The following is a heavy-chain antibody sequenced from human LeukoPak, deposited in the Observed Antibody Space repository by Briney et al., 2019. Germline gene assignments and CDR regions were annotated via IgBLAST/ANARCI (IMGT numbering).Heavy chain of an antibody. CDR1: GYTFTSYG. Sequence: ASVKVSCKASGYTFTSYGINWVRQATGQGLEWMGWMNPNSGNTGYAQKFQGRVTITRNTSISTAYMELSSLRSEDTAVYYCARGRYYYYMDVWGKGTTVTVSS. CDR2: MNPNSGNT. CDR3: ARGRYYYYMDV. J-gene: IGHJ6*03. V-gene: IGHV1-8*03.